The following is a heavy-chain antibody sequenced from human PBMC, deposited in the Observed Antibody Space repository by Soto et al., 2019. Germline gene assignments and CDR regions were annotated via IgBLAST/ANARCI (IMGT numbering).Heavy chain of an antibody. CDR2: IYYSGST. J-gene: IGHJ4*02. CDR1: GGSISSGGYY. CDR3: ARVEGYCSSTSCYAPHYSFDY. D-gene: IGHD2-2*01. V-gene: IGHV4-31*03. Sequence: SETLSLTCTVSGGSISSGGYYWSWIRQHPGKGLEWIGYIYYSGSTYYNPSLKSRVTISVDTSKNQFSLKLSSVTAADTAVYYCARVEGYCSSTSCYAPHYSFDYWGRGTLVTVSS.